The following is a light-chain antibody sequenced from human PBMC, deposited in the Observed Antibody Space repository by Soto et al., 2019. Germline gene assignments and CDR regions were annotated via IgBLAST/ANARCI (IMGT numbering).Light chain of an antibody. J-gene: IGLJ2*01. Sequence: QSVLTQPPSASASLGASVTLTCTLSSGYSNYKVDWYQQRPGKGPRFVMRVGTGGIVGSKGDGIPDRFSVLGSGLXRYLTIKNIQEEDESDYHCGADHGSGSNFVVVFGGG. CDR3: GADHGSGSNFVVV. V-gene: IGLV9-49*01. CDR2: VGTGGIVG. CDR1: SGYSNYK.